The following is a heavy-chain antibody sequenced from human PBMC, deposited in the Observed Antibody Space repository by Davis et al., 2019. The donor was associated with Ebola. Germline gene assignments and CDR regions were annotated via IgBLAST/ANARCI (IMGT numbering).Heavy chain of an antibody. J-gene: IGHJ4*02. Sequence: PSETLSLTCAVYGGSFSGYYWSWIRQPPGKGLEWIGEINHSGSTNYNPSLKSRVTISVDTSKNQFSLKLSSVTAADTAVYYCAASAYDYIWGSYGVDYWGQGTLVTVSS. D-gene: IGHD3-16*01. CDR1: GGSFSGYY. CDR2: INHSGST. CDR3: AASAYDYIWGSYGVDY. V-gene: IGHV4-34*01.